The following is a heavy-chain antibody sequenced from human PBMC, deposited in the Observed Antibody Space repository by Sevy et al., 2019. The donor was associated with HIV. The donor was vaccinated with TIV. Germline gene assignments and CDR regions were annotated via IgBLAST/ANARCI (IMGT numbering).Heavy chain of an antibody. D-gene: IGHD2-8*01. CDR1: EFTFDDYA. J-gene: IGHJ4*01. Sequence: GGSLRLSCAASEFTFDDYAMHWVRQAPGKGLEWVSGISWNSGSIDYADSVKGRFTISRDNAKNSLYLQMKSLRADDTALYYCARDRDDGYCTNGVCFNFDNWGQGTLVTVSS. V-gene: IGHV3-9*01. CDR2: ISWNSGSI. CDR3: ARDRDDGYCTNGVCFNFDN.